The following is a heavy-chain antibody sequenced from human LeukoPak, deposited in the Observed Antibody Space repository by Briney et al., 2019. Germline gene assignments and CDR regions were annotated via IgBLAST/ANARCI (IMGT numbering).Heavy chain of an antibody. CDR2: INHSGST. D-gene: IGHD3-22*01. CDR3: ARLDSSGPAILGSMDV. V-gene: IGHV4-34*01. CDR1: GGSFSGYY. Sequence: SSETLSLTCAVYGGSFSGYYWSWIRQPPGKGLEWIGEINHSGSTNYNPSLKSRVTISVDTSKNQFSLKLSSVTAADTAMYYCARLDSSGPAILGSMDVWGKGTTVTVSS. J-gene: IGHJ6*04.